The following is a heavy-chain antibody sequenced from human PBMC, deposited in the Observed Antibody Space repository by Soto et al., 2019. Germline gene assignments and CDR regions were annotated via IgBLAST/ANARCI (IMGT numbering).Heavy chain of an antibody. V-gene: IGHV4-39*01. J-gene: IGHJ6*02. Sequence: QLQLQESGPGLVKPSETLSLTCTVSGGSISSSSYYWGWIRQPPGKGLEWIGSIYYSGSTYYNPTRQGRVTMSVNRATHQYPLRLSTVTAGETAVYYCARHLYGSSWNYDYYYGMDVWGQGTTVTVSS. CDR3: ARHLYGSSWNYDYYYGMDV. CDR2: IYYSGST. D-gene: IGHD6-13*01. CDR1: GGSISSSSYY.